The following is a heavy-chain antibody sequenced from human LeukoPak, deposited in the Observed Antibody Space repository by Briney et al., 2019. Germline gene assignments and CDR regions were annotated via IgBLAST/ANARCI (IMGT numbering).Heavy chain of an antibody. V-gene: IGHV3-7*01. CDR1: GFTSSNYW. CDR2: IKQDGSEK. J-gene: IGHJ4*02. CDR3: ARDRGSSGWYEFDY. D-gene: IGHD6-19*01. Sequence: GGPLRLSCAASGFTSSNYWMSWVRQAPRKGLEWVANIKQDGSEKYYVDSVKGRFTISRDNAKNSLYLQMNSLRAEDTAVYYCARDRGSSGWYEFDYWGQGTLVTVSS.